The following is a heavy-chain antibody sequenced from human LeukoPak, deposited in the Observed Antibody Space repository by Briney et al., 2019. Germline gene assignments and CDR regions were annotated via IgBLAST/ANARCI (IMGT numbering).Heavy chain of an antibody. Sequence: SETLSLTCSVSGVAISSYYWSWIRQPPGKGLEWIGSIYYSGSTYYNPSLKSRVTISVDTSKNQFSLKLSSVTAADTAVYYCAKDRHYYDSSGYLQGYWGQGTLVTVSS. CDR1: GVAISSYY. CDR2: IYYSGST. J-gene: IGHJ4*02. V-gene: IGHV4-59*05. D-gene: IGHD3-22*01. CDR3: AKDRHYYDSSGYLQGY.